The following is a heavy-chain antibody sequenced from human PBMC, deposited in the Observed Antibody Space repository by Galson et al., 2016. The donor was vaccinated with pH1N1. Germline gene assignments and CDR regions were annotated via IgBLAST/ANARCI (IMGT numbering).Heavy chain of an antibody. CDR3: ARGEAHDFWRPLGDYYYLDV. CDR1: GYTFTSYG. V-gene: IGHV1-18*01. D-gene: IGHD3-3*01. Sequence: SVKVSCKASGYTFTSYGINWVRQAPGQGLEWMGWISGYTGNTNYAQGFQGRVTMTADTSTGTAYMELKSLTPADAAVYYCARGEAHDFWRPLGDYYYLDVWGKGTTVTVSS. CDR2: ISGYTGNT. J-gene: IGHJ6*03.